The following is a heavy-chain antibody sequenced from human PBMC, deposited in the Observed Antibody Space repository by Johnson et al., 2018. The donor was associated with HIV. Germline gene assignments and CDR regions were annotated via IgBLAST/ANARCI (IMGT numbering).Heavy chain of an antibody. CDR2: IWFDGSIQ. CDR3: AKDGMGGNYWYAFDI. CDR1: GFTFSTYG. V-gene: IGHV3-33*03. Sequence: QVQLVESGGGVVQPGRSLRLSCAASGFTFSTYGMHWVRQAPGRGLEWVAVIWFDGSIQYYADSVKGRFTISRDNAKNSLYLQMNSLRAEDTAVYYCAKDGMGGNYWYAFDIWGQGTMVTVSS. J-gene: IGHJ3*02. D-gene: IGHD1-26*01.